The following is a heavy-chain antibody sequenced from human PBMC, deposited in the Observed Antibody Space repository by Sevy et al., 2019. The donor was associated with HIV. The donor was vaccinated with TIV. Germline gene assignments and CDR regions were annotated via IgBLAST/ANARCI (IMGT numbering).Heavy chain of an antibody. J-gene: IGHJ3*02. Sequence: SETLSLTCTVSGGSVSSGDYNWNWIRQPPGKGLEWVGYISFNGITYFNPSLESRLAMSLDTSKNQFSKKLRSVTAADTAVYFWAGDAPWGGYSDYDDAFEIWGQGTMVTVSS. D-gene: IGHD5-12*01. V-gene: IGHV4-30-4*01. CDR2: ISFNGIT. CDR1: GGSVSSGDYN. CDR3: AGDAPWGGYSDYDDAFEI.